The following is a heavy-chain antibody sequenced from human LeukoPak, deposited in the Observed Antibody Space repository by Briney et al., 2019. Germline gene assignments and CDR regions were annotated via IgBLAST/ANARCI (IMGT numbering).Heavy chain of an antibody. J-gene: IGHJ4*02. V-gene: IGHV4-39*01. D-gene: IGHD5-12*01. CDR1: GGSLSSSSYY. CDR2: VFHSGDT. Sequence: SETLSLTCTVSGGSLSSSSYYWGWIRQPPGKGLEWLGSVFHSGDTYYNLPLKSRVTVSVETSKNQIYLKVFSVTAADTAVYYCGRHRPQVDPFDYWGQGTLVTVSS. CDR3: GRHRPQVDPFDY.